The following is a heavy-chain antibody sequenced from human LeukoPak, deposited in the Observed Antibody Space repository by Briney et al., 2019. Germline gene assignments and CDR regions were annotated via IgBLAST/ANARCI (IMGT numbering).Heavy chain of an antibody. Sequence: SETLSLTCTVSGGSISSYYWSWIRQPAGKGLEWIGRIYTSGSTNYYPSLKSRVTMSVDTSKNQFSLKLSSVTAADTAVYYCARGDYGDPIRWHYFDYWGQGALVTVSS. J-gene: IGHJ4*02. CDR2: IYTSGST. V-gene: IGHV4-4*07. CDR3: ARGDYGDPIRWHYFDY. D-gene: IGHD4-17*01. CDR1: GGSISSYY.